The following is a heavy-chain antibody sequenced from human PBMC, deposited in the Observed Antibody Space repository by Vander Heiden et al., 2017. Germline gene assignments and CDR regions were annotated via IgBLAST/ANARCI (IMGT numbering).Heavy chain of an antibody. CDR2: IKSDGSST. Sequence: EVRLEESGGGLVQPGGSLRLSCSASGFTFSRFWMHWVRQAPGKGLVWVSRIKSDGSSTMYADTVKGRFTISRDNAKNTVYLQMNSLRADDTAIYYCARESAVERIAFDIWGQGTMVTVSS. J-gene: IGHJ3*02. V-gene: IGHV3-74*03. D-gene: IGHD2-2*01. CDR3: ARESAVERIAFDI. CDR1: GFTFSRFW.